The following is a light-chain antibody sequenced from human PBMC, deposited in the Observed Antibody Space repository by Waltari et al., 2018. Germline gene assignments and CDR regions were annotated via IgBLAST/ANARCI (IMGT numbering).Light chain of an antibody. CDR3: QKYSSSPYS. CDR1: QSVSSY. CDR2: GAS. J-gene: IGKJ2*03. V-gene: IGKV3-20*01. Sequence: VILTQSPATLSLSPGERATLSCRASQSVSSYLAWYQQKPGQAPRLLIYGASSRATGIPDRFSGSGSGTEFTLTISSLEPEEFAVYYCQKYSSSPYSFGQGTKVEIK.